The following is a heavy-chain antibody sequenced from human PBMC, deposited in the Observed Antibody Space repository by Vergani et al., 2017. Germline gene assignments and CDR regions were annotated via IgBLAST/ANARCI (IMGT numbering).Heavy chain of an antibody. CDR1: GFTFSSYA. CDR2: ISGSGGST. V-gene: IGHV3-23*01. CDR3: AKDPRVLWFGELRG. J-gene: IGHJ4*02. Sequence: EVQLLESGGGLVQPGGSLRLSCEASGFTFSSYAMSWVRQAPGKGLEWVSAISGSGGSTYYADSVKGRFTISRDNSKNTLYLQMNSLRAEDTAVYYCAKDPRVLWFGELRGWGQGTLVTVSS. D-gene: IGHD3-10*01.